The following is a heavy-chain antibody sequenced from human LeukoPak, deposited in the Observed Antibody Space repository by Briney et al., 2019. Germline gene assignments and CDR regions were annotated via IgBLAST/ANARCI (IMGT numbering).Heavy chain of an antibody. J-gene: IGHJ3*01. CDR1: RFSFNIYA. V-gene: IGHV3-23*01. Sequence: GGSLRLSCGTSRFSFNIYAVLWARNAQGQGLEGVSTITGGGTTYYADSVKARFTISRDNSKNTLYLQMKRLRAEDTARYFCARDPDGDYIGAFDFLGQGTVVTVSS. CDR2: ITGGGTT. D-gene: IGHD4-17*01. CDR3: ARDPDGDYIGAFDF.